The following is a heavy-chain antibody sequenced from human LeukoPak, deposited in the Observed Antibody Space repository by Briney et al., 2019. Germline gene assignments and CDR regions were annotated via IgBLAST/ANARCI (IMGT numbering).Heavy chain of an antibody. CDR2: ISSSGSTI. CDR3: ARGSDSSGPGETNYFDY. CDR1: GFTFSSYE. Sequence: GGSLRLSCAASGFTFSSYEMNWVRQAPGKGLEWVSYISSSGSTIYYADSVKGRFTISRDNAKNSLYLQMNSLRAEDTAVYYCARGSDSSGPGETNYFDYWGQGTLVTVSS. D-gene: IGHD3-10*01. V-gene: IGHV3-48*03. J-gene: IGHJ4*02.